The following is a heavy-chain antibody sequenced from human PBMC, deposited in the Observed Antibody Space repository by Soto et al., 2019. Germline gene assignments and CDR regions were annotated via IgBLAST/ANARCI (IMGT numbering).Heavy chain of an antibody. CDR1: GYTFSNYA. V-gene: IGHV3-23*01. CDR2: ISGSGRNT. CDR3: TRAPTSGWPYYSDY. J-gene: IGHJ4*02. D-gene: IGHD6-19*01. Sequence: GGSLRLSCTASGYTFSNYAMNWVRQAPGKGLEWVSSISGSGRNTYYTDSVKGRSTISRDDSKNTLYLQLNSLRAEDTALYYCTRAPTSGWPYYSDYWGQGTLVPVSS.